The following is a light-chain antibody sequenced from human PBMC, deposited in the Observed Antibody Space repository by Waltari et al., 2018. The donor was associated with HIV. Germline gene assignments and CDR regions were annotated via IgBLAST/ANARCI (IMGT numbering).Light chain of an antibody. Sequence: QSVLTQPPTVPGAQGQMVSFSCTERTSNIVQGSHVHLHHQVPGTAPKLLIFGNTNRPSGVPDRISGSKSGTSASLAISGLRAEDEAYYYCQSYDSSLSGSWVFGGGTKLTVL. J-gene: IGLJ3*02. CDR3: QSYDSSLSGSWV. CDR2: GNT. V-gene: IGLV1-40*01. CDR1: TSNIVQGSH.